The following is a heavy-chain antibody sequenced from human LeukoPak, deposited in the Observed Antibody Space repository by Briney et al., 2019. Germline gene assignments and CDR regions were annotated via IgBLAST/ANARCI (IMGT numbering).Heavy chain of an antibody. J-gene: IGHJ3*02. CDR1: GFTFRTYA. V-gene: IGHV3-66*01. D-gene: IGHD6-25*01. Sequence: GGSLRLSCAASGFTFRTYAMSWVRQAPGKGLEWVSVTYSGGSTYYADSVKGRFTISRDNFKNTLYLQMNSLRAEDTAVYYCAKDITAAGRDDAFDIWGQGTTVTVSS. CDR2: TYSGGST. CDR3: AKDITAAGRDDAFDI.